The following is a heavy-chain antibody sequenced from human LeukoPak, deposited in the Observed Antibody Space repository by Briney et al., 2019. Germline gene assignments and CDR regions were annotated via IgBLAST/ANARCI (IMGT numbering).Heavy chain of an antibody. CDR1: GGSISSYY. J-gene: IGHJ5*02. D-gene: IGHD2-2*01. CDR2: IYYSGST. Sequence: PSETLSPTCTVSGGSISSYYWSWIRQPPGKGLEWIGYIYYSGSTNYNPSLKSRVTISVDTSKNQFSLKLSSVTAADTAVYYCARQYCSSTSCQEFDPWGQGTLVTVSS. CDR3: ARQYCSSTSCQEFDP. V-gene: IGHV4-59*08.